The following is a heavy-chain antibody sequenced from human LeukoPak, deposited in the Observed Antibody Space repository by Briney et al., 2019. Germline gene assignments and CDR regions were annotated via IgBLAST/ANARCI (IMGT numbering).Heavy chain of an antibody. V-gene: IGHV3-11*01. J-gene: IGHJ3*02. CDR3: ARDGAYGASNI. D-gene: IGHD2-8*01. CDR1: GFTFSDEY. CDR2: VSNSGSTI. Sequence: PGGSLRLSCAASGFTFSDEYMSWIRQAPGKGLEWISCVSNSGSTIYYADSVKGRFTISRDNVKNSLYLQMNSLRVEDTAVYYCARDGAYGASNIWGQGTMVAVSS.